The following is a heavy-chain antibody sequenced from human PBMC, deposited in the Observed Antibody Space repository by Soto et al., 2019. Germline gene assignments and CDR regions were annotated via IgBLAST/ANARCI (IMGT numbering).Heavy chain of an antibody. Sequence: QVQLVESGGGVVQPGRSLRLSCAASGFTFRDCGMHWVRQAPGKGLEWVAVIWADGNTKDYPDFAKGRFTISRDNSKNMLYLQMNSLRAEDTAVYYCATDKGGQPFDLWGQGTLVTVS. V-gene: IGHV3-33*01. D-gene: IGHD2-15*01. J-gene: IGHJ4*02. CDR2: IWADGNTK. CDR1: GFTFRDCG. CDR3: ATDKGGQPFDL.